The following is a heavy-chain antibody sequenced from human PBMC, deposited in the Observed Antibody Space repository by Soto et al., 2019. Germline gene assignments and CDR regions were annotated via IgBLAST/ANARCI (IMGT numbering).Heavy chain of an antibody. CDR3: VKDLFGMDV. Sequence: PGGSLRLSCSASGFTFNRYSMQWVRQSPGKGLQFVSTISSNGGGTDYTDSVKGGFTISRDNSKKTLYLQMSRLRPGDTAVYYCVKDLFGMDVWGQGTTVTVSS. V-gene: IGHV3-64D*06. CDR2: ISSNGGGT. CDR1: GFTFNRYS. J-gene: IGHJ6*02.